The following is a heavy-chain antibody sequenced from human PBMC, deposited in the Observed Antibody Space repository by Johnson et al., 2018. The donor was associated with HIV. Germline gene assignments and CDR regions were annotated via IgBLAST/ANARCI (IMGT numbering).Heavy chain of an antibody. J-gene: IGHJ3*01. Sequence: VESGGGLVQPGRSLRLSCAASGFTFNDYAMHWVRQVPGKGLEWVSGISWNSENIAYADSVRGRFTISRDNAENSLYLQMNSLRAEDTALYSCAKDRVRYTSDVDAFDLWGQGTMVTVSS. CDR2: ISWNSENI. V-gene: IGHV3-9*01. CDR1: GFTFNDYA. CDR3: AKDRVRYTSDVDAFDL. D-gene: IGHD1-1*01.